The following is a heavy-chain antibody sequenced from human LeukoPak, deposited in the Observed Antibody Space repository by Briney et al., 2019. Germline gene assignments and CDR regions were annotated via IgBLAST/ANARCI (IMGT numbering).Heavy chain of an antibody. D-gene: IGHD3-10*01. V-gene: IGHV3-23*01. CDR3: AKGGSYYTSSWFDP. CDR2: INNVGDSS. CDR1: AFTFSSYA. J-gene: IGHJ5*02. Sequence: GGSLRLSCAAPAFTFSSYAMSWVRQAPGKGLEWVSAINNVGDSSYYADSVKGRFTISRDNSKNTLYLQMNSLRAEDTAVYYSAKGGSYYTSSWFDPWGQGTLVTVSS.